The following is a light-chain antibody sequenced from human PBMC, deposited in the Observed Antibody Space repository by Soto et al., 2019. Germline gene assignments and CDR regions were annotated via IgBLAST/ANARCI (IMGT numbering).Light chain of an antibody. V-gene: IGLV1-40*01. CDR1: SSNIGAGYD. CDR3: QSYARSLSAAV. CDR2: GNS. Sequence: QAVVTQPPSVSGAPGQKVIISCTGSSSNIGAGYDVHWYQQLPGTAPKLLIYGNSNRPSGVPDRLSGSKSGTSASLAITGLQVEDEADYYCQSYARSLSAAVFGGGTKLTVL. J-gene: IGLJ3*02.